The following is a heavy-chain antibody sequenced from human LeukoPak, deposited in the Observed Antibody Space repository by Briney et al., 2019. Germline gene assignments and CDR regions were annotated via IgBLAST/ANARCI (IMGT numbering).Heavy chain of an antibody. D-gene: IGHD3-10*01. V-gene: IGHV4-4*02. CDR2: IYHSGST. J-gene: IGHJ6*02. Sequence: PSETLSLTCAVSGGSISSGNWWSWVRQPPGKGLEWIGEIYHSGSTNYNPSLKSRVTISVDKSKNQFSLKLSSVTAADTAVYYCARGPYGSGSYRYGMDVWGQGTTVTVSS. CDR1: GGSISSGNW. CDR3: ARGPYGSGSYRYGMDV.